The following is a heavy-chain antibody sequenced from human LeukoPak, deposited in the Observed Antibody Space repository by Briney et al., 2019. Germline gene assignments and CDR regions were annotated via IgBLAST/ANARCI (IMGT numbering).Heavy chain of an antibody. CDR1: GFTFSSYW. CDR3: AKVKEVGYYGSGSYSPWGYMDV. V-gene: IGHV3-74*03. CDR2: IKSDGSNI. J-gene: IGHJ6*03. D-gene: IGHD3-10*01. Sequence: PGGSHRLSCAASGFTFSSYWMHWVGQAPGKGLVWVSRIKSDGSNIMYRDSVKCGFTISRDNSKNTLYLQMNSLRAEDTAVYYCAKVKEVGYYGSGSYSPWGYMDVWGKGTTVTVSS.